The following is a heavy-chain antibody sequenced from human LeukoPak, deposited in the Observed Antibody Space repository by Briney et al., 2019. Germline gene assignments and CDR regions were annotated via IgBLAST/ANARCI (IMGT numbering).Heavy chain of an antibody. CDR1: GYTFNTFN. D-gene: IGHD3-9*01. V-gene: IGHV3-21*01. CDR2: IASGGDYI. J-gene: IGHJ4*02. CDR3: ARGHYDVLAASYKWTTDY. Sequence: GGSLRLSCAASGYTFNTFNMNWVRQAPGKGREWVSSIASGGDYIYYADSVKGRFTTSRDNAKNSLSLQLNSLRVEDTAVYYCARGHYDVLAASYKWTTDYWGQGTLVTVSS.